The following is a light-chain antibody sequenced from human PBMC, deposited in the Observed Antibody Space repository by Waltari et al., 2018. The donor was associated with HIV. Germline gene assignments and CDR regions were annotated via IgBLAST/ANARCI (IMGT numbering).Light chain of an antibody. CDR2: WAS. CDR1: QSVLYNSNNKNY. V-gene: IGKV4-1*01. J-gene: IGKJ4*01. Sequence: DIVMTQSPDSLAVSLGERATIDCKSSQSVLYNSNNKNYLAWYQHKPGQSPNLLIYWASTRESGVPDRFSGSGSGTDFTLTISSLQAEDVAVYYCQQYYSVPPTFGGGTKVEIK. CDR3: QQYYSVPPT.